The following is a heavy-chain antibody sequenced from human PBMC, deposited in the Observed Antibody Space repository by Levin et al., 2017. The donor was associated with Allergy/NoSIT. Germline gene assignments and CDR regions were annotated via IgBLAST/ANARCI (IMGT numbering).Heavy chain of an antibody. CDR3: GPGIGVTGSPTDY. CDR1: GFTFSSYD. Sequence: GGSLRLSCAASGFTFSSYDMSWVRQAPGKGLEWVSAIRGSASNTFYVDSVKGRFTISRDNSKNTVFLQMNSLRVEDTAVYYCGPGIGVTGSPTDYWGQGTLVTVSS. J-gene: IGHJ4*02. D-gene: IGHD6-19*01. CDR2: IRGSASNT. V-gene: IGHV3-23*01.